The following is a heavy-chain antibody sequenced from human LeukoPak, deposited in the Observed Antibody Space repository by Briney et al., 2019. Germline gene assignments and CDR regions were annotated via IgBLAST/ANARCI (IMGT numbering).Heavy chain of an antibody. V-gene: IGHV4-4*07. Sequence: KPSETLSLTCTVSGGSISSYYWSWIRQPAGKGLDWIGRIYTSGSTNYNPSLKSRVTMSVDTSKNQFSLKLSSVTAADTAVYYCARVVVVPAEPDDYYYMDVWGKGTTVTVSS. CDR3: ARVVVVPAEPDDYYYMDV. CDR1: GGSISSYY. D-gene: IGHD2-2*01. CDR2: IYTSGST. J-gene: IGHJ6*03.